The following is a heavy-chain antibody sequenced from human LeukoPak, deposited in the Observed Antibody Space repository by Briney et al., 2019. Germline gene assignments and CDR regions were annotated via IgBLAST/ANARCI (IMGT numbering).Heavy chain of an antibody. D-gene: IGHD3-3*01. Sequence: GXXLXLSCAASGFTFSSYWMSWVRQAPGKGGEWVANIKASGSEKYYVDSVKGRFTISRENAKSSLFMQRNRLRAEDTAVYYCARDLRQLRFLEWPPASAFDIWGQGTLVTVSS. CDR2: IKASGSEK. CDR1: GFTFSSYW. V-gene: IGHV3-7*01. CDR3: ARDLRQLRFLEWPPASAFDI. J-gene: IGHJ3*02.